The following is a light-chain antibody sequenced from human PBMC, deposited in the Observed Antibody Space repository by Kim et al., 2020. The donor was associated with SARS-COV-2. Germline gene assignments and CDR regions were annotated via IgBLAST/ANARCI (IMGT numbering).Light chain of an antibody. CDR2: GNS. CDR3: QSYDSSLSGSGVV. CDR1: SSNSGAGYD. V-gene: IGLV1-40*01. J-gene: IGLJ2*01. Sequence: VTISCTGSSSNSGAGYDVHWYQPLPGTAPKPLIYGNSNLPSGVPDRFSGSKSGTSASLAITGLQAEDEADYYCQSYDSSLSGSGVVFGGGTQLTVL.